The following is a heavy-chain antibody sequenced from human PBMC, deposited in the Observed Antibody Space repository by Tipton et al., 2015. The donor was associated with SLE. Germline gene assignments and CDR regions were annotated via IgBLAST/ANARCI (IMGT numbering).Heavy chain of an antibody. J-gene: IGHJ6*03. CDR1: GFSFDDHT. CDR3: VRATAGTNYHYYTDV. Sequence: SLRLSCAASGFSFDDHTMYWVRQSPGKGLQWVSSISWNGGIIDYADSVKGRFTISRDNAKNSLYLQMNSLRVEDTALYYCVRATAGTNYHYYTDVWGKGTTVTVSS. V-gene: IGHV3-9*01. CDR2: ISWNGGII.